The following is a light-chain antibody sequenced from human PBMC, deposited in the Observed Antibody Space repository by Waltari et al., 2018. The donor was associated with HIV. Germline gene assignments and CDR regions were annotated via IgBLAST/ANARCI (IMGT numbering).Light chain of an antibody. CDR2: RNN. V-gene: IGLV1-47*01. J-gene: IGLJ2*01. Sequence: QSVLTQPPSASGTPGQRVTISCSGSRSNLGSNYEYWYQDLPGTAPKLLIYRNNQRPSGFPDRFSGSKSGTSASLAISGLRSEDEAAYYCATWDDSLSGSVLFGGGTKLTVL. CDR1: RSNLGSNY. CDR3: ATWDDSLSGSVL.